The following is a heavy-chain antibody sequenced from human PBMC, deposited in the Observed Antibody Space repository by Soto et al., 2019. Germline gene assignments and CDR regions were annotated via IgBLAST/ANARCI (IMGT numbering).Heavy chain of an antibody. CDR3: ARGPPGLAPNKYFDY. D-gene: IGHD3-3*02. J-gene: IGHJ4*02. CDR1: GGSISSGGYS. Sequence: PSETLSLTCAVSGGSISSGGYSWSWIRQPPGKGLEWIGYIYHSGSTYYNPSLKSRVTISVDRSKNQFSLKLSSVTAADTAVYYCARGPPGLAPNKYFDYWGQGTLVTGSS. CDR2: IYHSGST. V-gene: IGHV4-30-2*01.